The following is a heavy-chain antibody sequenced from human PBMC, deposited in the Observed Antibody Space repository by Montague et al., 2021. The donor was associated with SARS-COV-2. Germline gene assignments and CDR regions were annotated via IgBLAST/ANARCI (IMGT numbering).Heavy chain of an antibody. D-gene: IGHD4-17*01. V-gene: IGHV6-1*01. CDR1: GDSVWSKTAA. CDR2: TNYRSKWTS. J-gene: IGHJ4*02. CDR3: VRDTGSAQAGFDA. Sequence: CAISGDSVWSKTAAWNWLRQSPSGGLERLGRTNYRSKWTSDYATSVEGRISIDPDTSKNQFFLHLRSVTPEDTGVYYCVRDTGSAQAGFDAWGQGTLVTVSS.